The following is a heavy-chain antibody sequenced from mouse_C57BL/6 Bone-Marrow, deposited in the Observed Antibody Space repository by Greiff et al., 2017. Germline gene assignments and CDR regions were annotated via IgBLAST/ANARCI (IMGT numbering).Heavy chain of an antibody. Sequence: VQLQQSGAELVRPGASVKLSCTASGFNIKDDYMHWVKQRPEQGLEWIGWIDPENGDTEYASKFQGKATITADTSSNTAYLLLSSLTSEDTAVYYCTPYGNYDFDYWGQGTTLTVSS. D-gene: IGHD2-1*01. V-gene: IGHV14-4*01. J-gene: IGHJ2*01. CDR2: IDPENGDT. CDR3: TPYGNYDFDY. CDR1: GFNIKDDY.